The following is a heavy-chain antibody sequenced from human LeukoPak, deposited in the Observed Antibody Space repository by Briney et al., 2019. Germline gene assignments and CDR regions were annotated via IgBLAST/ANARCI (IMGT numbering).Heavy chain of an antibody. Sequence: ASVKVSCKASGGTFSSYAISWVRQAPGQGLEWMGRIIPIFGTANYARKFQGRVTITTDKSTSTAYMELSSLRSEDTAVYYCAIGPAEIRSGWYYYYYYMDVWGKGTTVTVSS. CDR2: IIPIFGTA. CDR3: AIGPAEIRSGWYYYYYYMDV. D-gene: IGHD6-19*01. CDR1: GGTFSSYA. V-gene: IGHV1-69*05. J-gene: IGHJ6*03.